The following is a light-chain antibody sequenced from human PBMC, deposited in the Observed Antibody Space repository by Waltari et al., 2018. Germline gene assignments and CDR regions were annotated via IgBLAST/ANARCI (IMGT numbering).Light chain of an antibody. Sequence: DIQMTQSPSTLSASVGDTVTITYRASQTVSAWLPWYQQKPGNAPKLLIYKASNLKSGVPSRFSGSGSGTEFTLTINSLQPDDFATYYCQHYNNYSGTFGQGTRVELK. CDR1: QTVSAW. J-gene: IGKJ1*01. V-gene: IGKV1-5*03. CDR3: QHYNNYSGT. CDR2: KAS.